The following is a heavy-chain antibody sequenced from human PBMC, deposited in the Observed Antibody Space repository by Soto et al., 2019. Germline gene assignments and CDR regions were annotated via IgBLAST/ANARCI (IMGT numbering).Heavy chain of an antibody. D-gene: IGHD6-13*01. CDR3: ASDGGIGRAAQHPYYYYGMNV. CDR1: GGTFSSYA. J-gene: IGHJ6*02. CDR2: IIPIFGTA. Sequence: QVQLVQSGAEVKKPGSSVKVSCKASGGTFSSYAISWVRQAPGQGLEWMGGIIPIFGTANYAQKFQGRVTITADESTSTAYMELSSLRSEDTAVYYCASDGGIGRAAQHPYYYYGMNVWGQGTTVTVSS. V-gene: IGHV1-69*01.